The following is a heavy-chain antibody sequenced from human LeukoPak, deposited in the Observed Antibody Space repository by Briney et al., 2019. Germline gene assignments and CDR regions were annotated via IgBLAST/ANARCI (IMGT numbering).Heavy chain of an antibody. CDR2: IYYSGST. D-gene: IGHD6-19*01. CDR1: GGSTSSYY. Sequence: SETLSLTCTVSGGSTSSYYWSWIRQPPGKGLEWIGYIYYSGSTNYNPSLKSRLTISIDTSKNQFSLKLSSVTAADTAVYYCARHPGAGTGFVYWGQGTLVTVSS. CDR3: ARHPGAGTGFVY. V-gene: IGHV4-59*08. J-gene: IGHJ4*02.